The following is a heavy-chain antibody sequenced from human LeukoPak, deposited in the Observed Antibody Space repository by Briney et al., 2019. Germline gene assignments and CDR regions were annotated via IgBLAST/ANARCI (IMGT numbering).Heavy chain of an antibody. D-gene: IGHD3-10*01. CDR3: ARGQWEVRGIIITQLDY. V-gene: IGHV4-34*01. CDR2: SKHSGGT. CDR1: GGSFSGYY. J-gene: IGHJ4*02. Sequence: SETLFLTCAVYGGSFSGYYWSWIRQPPGKGLEWIGESKHSGGTNYNPSLKSRVTISVDTSKKQFSLTLTSVTAADTAVYYCARGQWEVRGIIITQLDYWGQGTLVTVSS.